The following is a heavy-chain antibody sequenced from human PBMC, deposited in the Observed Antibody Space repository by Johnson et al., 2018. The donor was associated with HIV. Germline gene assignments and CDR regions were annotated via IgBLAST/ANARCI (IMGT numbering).Heavy chain of an antibody. CDR3: AKEIAVGDACDI. J-gene: IGHJ3*02. Sequence: VQLVESGGGVVQPGRSMRLSCAASGFTFSSYAMHWVRLAPGKGLEWVSAISGSGGSTYYADSVKGRFTISRDNSKNTLYLQMNSLRAEDTAVYYCAKEIAVGDACDIWGQGTMVTVSS. CDR2: ISGSGGST. V-gene: IGHV3-23*04. D-gene: IGHD2-21*01. CDR1: GFTFSSYA.